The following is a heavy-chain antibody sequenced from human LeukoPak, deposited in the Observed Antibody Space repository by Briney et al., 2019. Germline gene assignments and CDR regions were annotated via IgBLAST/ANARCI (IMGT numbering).Heavy chain of an antibody. CDR1: GFTFSSHG. CDR2: VSDHGIVT. V-gene: IGHV3-30*18. CDR3: AKEGMVPAKYAFDV. J-gene: IGHJ3*01. Sequence: GMPPRLSCTGTGFTFSSHGMHWVRQRPGKGLEWLAVVSDHGIVTYYADSVKGRFTIARDNSKNSMYLQMNGLRPDDTAVYYCAKEGMVPAKYAFDVWGQGTMVTVSS. D-gene: IGHD6-13*01.